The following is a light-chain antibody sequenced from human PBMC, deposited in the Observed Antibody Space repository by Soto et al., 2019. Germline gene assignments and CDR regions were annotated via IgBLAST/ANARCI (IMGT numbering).Light chain of an antibody. J-gene: IGLJ2*01. CDR2: EVS. CDR3: CSYRSDISVV. CDR1: SSDVGGYNH. V-gene: IGLV2-14*03. Sequence: QSALTQPASVSGSPGQSITISCTGTSSDVGGYNHVSWYQQHPGKAPKFIIYEVSNRLSGVSDCFSGSKSGTTASLTISGLQAEDEADYYCCSYRSDISVVFGGGAQLTVL.